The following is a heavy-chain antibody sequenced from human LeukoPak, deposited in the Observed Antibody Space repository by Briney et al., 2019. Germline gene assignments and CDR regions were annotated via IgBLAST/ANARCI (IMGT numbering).Heavy chain of an antibody. CDR3: TRRMRGLVSYSDAFDI. Sequence: GGSLRLSCAASGFTFSSYDTHWVRHGPGKGLEWVSGIDTAGGKYFAGSVKGRFTISRETTKNSFYLQMNSLRAGNTAVYVCTRRMRGLVSYSDAFDIWGQGTMVTVSS. CDR1: GFTFSSYD. D-gene: IGHD3-10*01. J-gene: IGHJ3*02. CDR2: IDTAGGK. V-gene: IGHV3-13*04.